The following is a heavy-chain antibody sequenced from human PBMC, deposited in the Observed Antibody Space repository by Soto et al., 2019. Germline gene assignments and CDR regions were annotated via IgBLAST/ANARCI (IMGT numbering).Heavy chain of an antibody. Sequence: QVQLVQSGAEVKKPGSSVKVSCKASGGTFSSYAISWVRQAPGQGLEWMGVIIPIFGIPNYAQKFQGRVTITADEFTSTAYMELSSLRSEDTAMFYCARSPTYDSSGYYGMDVWGQGTTVTVSS. V-gene: IGHV1-69*01. D-gene: IGHD3-22*01. J-gene: IGHJ6*02. CDR1: GGTFSSYA. CDR3: ARSPTYDSSGYYGMDV. CDR2: IIPIFGIP.